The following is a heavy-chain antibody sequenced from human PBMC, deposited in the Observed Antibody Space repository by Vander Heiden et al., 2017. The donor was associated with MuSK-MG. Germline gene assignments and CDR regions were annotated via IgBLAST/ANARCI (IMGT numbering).Heavy chain of an antibody. CDR2: IDTSGST. CDR3: ARRTRDGSIADWYFDV. J-gene: IGHJ2*01. CDR1: GGSISSSD. D-gene: IGHD2-15*01. Sequence: QIQLQESGPGLVKPWETLSLTCKVSGGSISSSDWSWVRQPAGKGLEWIGRIDTSGSTTYNPSLKSRVTVSVDGSKSQFSLKLNSVTAADTAVYYCARRTRDGSIADWYFDVWGRGTLVTVSS. V-gene: IGHV4-4*07.